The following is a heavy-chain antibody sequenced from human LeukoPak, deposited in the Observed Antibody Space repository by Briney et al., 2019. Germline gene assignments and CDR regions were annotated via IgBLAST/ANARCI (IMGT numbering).Heavy chain of an antibody. CDR3: ARDGFFGSGIVGAFDI. J-gene: IGHJ3*02. V-gene: IGHV3-53*01. CDR1: GFTVSSNY. CDR2: IYSGGST. D-gene: IGHD3-10*01. Sequence: PGGSLRLSCAASGFTVSSNYMSWVRQAPGKGLEWVSVIYSGGSTYYADSVKGRFTISRDNSKNTLYLQMNSLRAEDTAVYYCARDGFFGSGIVGAFDIWGQGTMVTVSS.